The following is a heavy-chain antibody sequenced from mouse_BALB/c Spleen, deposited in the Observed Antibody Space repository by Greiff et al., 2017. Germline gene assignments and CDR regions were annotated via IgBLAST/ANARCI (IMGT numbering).Heavy chain of an antibody. Sequence: VQLKESGAELMKPGASVKISCKATGYTFSSYWIEWVKQRPGHGLEWIGEILPGSGSTNYNEKFKGKATFTADTSSNTAYMQLSSLTSEDSAVYYCARGELTGTWFAYWGQGTLVTVSA. D-gene: IGHD4-1*01. CDR2: ILPGSGST. J-gene: IGHJ3*01. CDR3: ARGELTGTWFAY. V-gene: IGHV1-9*01. CDR1: GYTFSSYW.